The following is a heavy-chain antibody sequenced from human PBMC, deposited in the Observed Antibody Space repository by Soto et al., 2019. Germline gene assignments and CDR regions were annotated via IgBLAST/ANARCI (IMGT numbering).Heavy chain of an antibody. CDR2: TYYRSKWFH. J-gene: IGHJ3*01. D-gene: IGHD3-10*01. Sequence: HTRALTGAISGHSVSSDITSWNWIRQAASRGLEWLGRTYYRSKWFHDYAASVKSRITINTDTSKNQFSLELNSMTPEDTAVYYCARGNALDVWGQGTVVTVSS. CDR3: ARGNALDV. V-gene: IGHV6-1*01. CDR1: GHSVSSDITS.